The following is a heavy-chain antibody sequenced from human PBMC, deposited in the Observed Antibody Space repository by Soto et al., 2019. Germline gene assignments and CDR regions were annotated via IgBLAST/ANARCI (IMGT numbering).Heavy chain of an antibody. CDR1: GYNFANFW. Sequence: GESLKISCKGSGYNFANFWIGWVRQMPGKGLEWMGMIFPGDSDTKNSPSLEGQITMSVDKSDSRDYLQWRSLKASDTAIYYCAAGYSTGLDAFDIWGQGTMVTVSS. CDR3: AAGYSTGLDAFDI. CDR2: IFPGDSDT. V-gene: IGHV5-51*01. D-gene: IGHD2-8*02. J-gene: IGHJ3*02.